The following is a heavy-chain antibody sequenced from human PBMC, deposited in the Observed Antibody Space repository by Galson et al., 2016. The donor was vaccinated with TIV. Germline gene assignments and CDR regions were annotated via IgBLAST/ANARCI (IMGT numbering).Heavy chain of an antibody. CDR3: AQTRWYADGYVLDC. CDR2: IDWDDDK. Sequence: PALVKPTQTLTLTCIFSGFSLSTTEMCVSWIRQPPGKALEWLARIDWDDDKHYSMSLRPRLTISKDTSKNQVVLIMTNMDPVDTATYYFAQTRWYADGYVLDCWGQRTMSTLSS. CDR1: GFSLSTTEMC. D-gene: IGHD6-13*01. J-gene: IGHJ3*01. V-gene: IGHV2-70*11.